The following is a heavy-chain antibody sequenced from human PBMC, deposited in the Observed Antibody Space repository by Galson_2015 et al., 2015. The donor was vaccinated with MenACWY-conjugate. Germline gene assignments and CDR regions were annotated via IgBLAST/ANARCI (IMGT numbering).Heavy chain of an antibody. CDR1: GFMFDDHA. Sequence: SLRLSCAASGFMFDDHAMTWVRQTPGKGLEWVSTISTIPGITYYADSVKGRFAISRDNSKNTLYLQLNSLRAEDTAAYYCAKDLVKNYEMLTGYFSDWGQGTLVTVSS. CDR3: AKDLVKNYEMLTGYFSD. CDR2: ISTIPGIT. V-gene: IGHV3-23*01. J-gene: IGHJ4*02. D-gene: IGHD3-9*01.